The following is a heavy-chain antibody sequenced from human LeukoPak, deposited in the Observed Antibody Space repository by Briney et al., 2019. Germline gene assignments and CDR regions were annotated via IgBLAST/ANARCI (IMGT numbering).Heavy chain of an antibody. CDR3: ARRSYYDSSGYYPHSAFDI. Sequence: GESLKISCKGSGYSFTSYWIGWVRQMPGKGLEWMGIIYPGYSDTRYSPSFQGQVTISADKSISTAYLQWSSLKASDTAMYYCARRSYYDSSGYYPHSAFDIWGQGTMVTVSS. J-gene: IGHJ3*02. V-gene: IGHV5-51*01. CDR2: IYPGYSDT. D-gene: IGHD3-22*01. CDR1: GYSFTSYW.